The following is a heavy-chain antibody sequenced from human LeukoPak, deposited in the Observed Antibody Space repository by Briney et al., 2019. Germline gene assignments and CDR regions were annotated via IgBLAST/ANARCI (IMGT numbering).Heavy chain of an antibody. CDR1: GFTFSSYT. V-gene: IGHV3-48*01. Sequence: GGSLRLSCAASGFTFSSYTMNWVRQPPGKGLEWVSNIGTSSTTIYYADSVKGRFTISRDNAKNSLYLQMNSLRADDTAVYYCARTFYSSGTGVPIYYWGQGTLVTVSS. J-gene: IGHJ4*02. D-gene: IGHD6-19*01. CDR2: IGTSSTTI. CDR3: ARTFYSSGTGVPIYY.